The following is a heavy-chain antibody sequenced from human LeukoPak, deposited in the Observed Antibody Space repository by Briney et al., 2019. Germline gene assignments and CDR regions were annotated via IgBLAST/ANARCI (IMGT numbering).Heavy chain of an antibody. J-gene: IGHJ4*02. CDR1: GGSISSYY. CDR3: ARAPEYCSGDYCYSSFLVY. D-gene: IGHD2-15*01. Sequence: SETLSLTCSVSGGSISSYYWRWIRQPAGKGLQWIGRINTSGSTSYNPSLESRVTMSVDTSKNQFSLRLTSVTAADTAVYYCARAPEYCSGDYCYSSFLVYWGQGALVTVSS. V-gene: IGHV4-4*07. CDR2: INTSGST.